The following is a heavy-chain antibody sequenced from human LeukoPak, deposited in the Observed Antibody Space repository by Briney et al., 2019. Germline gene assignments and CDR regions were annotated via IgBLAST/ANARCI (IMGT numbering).Heavy chain of an antibody. V-gene: IGHV3-13*04. D-gene: IGHD3-10*01. CDR3: ARGSGWGMDV. CDR1: GFTVSSHD. J-gene: IGHJ6*02. Sequence: PGGSLGLSCAASGFTVSSHDMHWVRQTTGRGLEWVSVIGTNADTHYPGSVKGRFTISRENAKNSLYLQMTSLRAGDTAVYYCARGSGWGMDVWGQGTTVTVSS. CDR2: IGTNADT.